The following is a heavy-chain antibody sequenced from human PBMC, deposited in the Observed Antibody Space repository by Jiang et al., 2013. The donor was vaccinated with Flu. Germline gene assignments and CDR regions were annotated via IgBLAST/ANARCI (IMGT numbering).Heavy chain of an antibody. V-gene: IGHV2-70*11. D-gene: IGHD1-26*01. J-gene: IGHJ6*04. CDR3: ARITAEWEPTHYDYGMDV. CDR1: SLTHYWNV. CDR2: IDWDDXK. Sequence: SLTHYWNVCELGSVSPHGKALEWLARIDWDDXKYYSTSLETRLTISKDTSKNQVVLTMTNMDPVDTATYYCARITAEWEPTHYDYGMDVWGKGTTVTVSS.